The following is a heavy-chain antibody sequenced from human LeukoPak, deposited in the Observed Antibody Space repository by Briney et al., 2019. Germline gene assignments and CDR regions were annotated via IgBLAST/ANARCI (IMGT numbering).Heavy chain of an antibody. CDR3: ARGPGIDVAGVFDY. J-gene: IGHJ4*02. CDR1: GSGFSSYG. V-gene: IGHV1-18*04. Sequence: ASVKVSCKASGSGFSSYGINWVRQAPGQRLEWMGWISAYTGQTKYLQKMRGRVTMTTDTSTNTAYMELRSLTSDDTAVYYCARGPGIDVAGVFDYWGKGSLVIVSS. D-gene: IGHD6-19*01. CDR2: ISAYTGQT.